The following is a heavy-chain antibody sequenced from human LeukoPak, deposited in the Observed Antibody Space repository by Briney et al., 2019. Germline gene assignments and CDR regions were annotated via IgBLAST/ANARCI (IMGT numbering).Heavy chain of an antibody. Sequence: GGSLRLSYASSVFTFSSYSMNWVRQAPGKGLEWVSCISSTSSYIYYADSVKGRFTISRDNTKNSLYLRMNSLRAEDTAVYYCARDRRGYSYGLDYWGQGTLITVSS. D-gene: IGHD5-18*01. CDR3: ARDRRGYSYGLDY. J-gene: IGHJ4*02. CDR2: ISSTSSYI. CDR1: VFTFSSYS. V-gene: IGHV3-21*01.